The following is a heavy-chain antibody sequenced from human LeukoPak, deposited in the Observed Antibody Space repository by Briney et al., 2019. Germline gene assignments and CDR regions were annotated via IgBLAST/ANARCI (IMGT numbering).Heavy chain of an antibody. CDR1: GYTFTGYY. CDR3: ARGDGSSWSGGNWFDP. J-gene: IGHJ5*02. CDR2: INPNSGGT. D-gene: IGHD6-13*01. Sequence: ASVKVSCKASGYTFTGYYMHWVRQAPGQGLEWMGWINPNSGGTNYAQKFQGRVTMTRDTSISTAYMELSRLRSDDTAVYYCARGDGSSWSGGNWFDPWGQGTLVTVS. V-gene: IGHV1-2*02.